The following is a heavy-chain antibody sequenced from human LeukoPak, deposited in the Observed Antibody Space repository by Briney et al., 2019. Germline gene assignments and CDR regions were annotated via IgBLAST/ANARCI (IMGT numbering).Heavy chain of an antibody. CDR3: ARGAVGYCSSTSCYAMDV. Sequence: PSETLSLTCTGAGVSISSYYWSWLRQPPGKGLEWVGYIYYSGSTNYNPSLKSRVTISVDTSKNQFSLKLSSVTAADTAVYYCARGAVGYCSSTSCYAMDVWGKGTTVTVSS. CDR2: IYYSGST. J-gene: IGHJ6*03. V-gene: IGHV4-59*01. CDR1: GVSISSYY. D-gene: IGHD2-2*01.